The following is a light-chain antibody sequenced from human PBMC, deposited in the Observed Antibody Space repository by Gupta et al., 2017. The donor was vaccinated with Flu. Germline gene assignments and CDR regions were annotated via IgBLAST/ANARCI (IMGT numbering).Light chain of an antibody. CDR1: SSDIGYSHY. Sequence: SVTISCAGTSSDIGYSHYVSLYQQPPVIAPKLLIYEVTKCPAGVPDRFSGSKSVNTASLTVSGRKEEEEADYYGSSDAVNNNLVFGGGTKLTVL. CDR2: EVT. J-gene: IGLJ3*02. CDR3: SSDAVNNNLV. V-gene: IGLV2-8*01.